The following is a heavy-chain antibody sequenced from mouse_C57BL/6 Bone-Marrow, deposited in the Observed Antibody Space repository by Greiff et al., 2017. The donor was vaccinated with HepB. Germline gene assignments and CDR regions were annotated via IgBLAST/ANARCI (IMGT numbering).Heavy chain of an antibody. CDR2: ISYDGSN. CDR1: GYSITSGSY. V-gene: IGHV3-6*01. D-gene: IGHD1-1*01. CDR3: ARVPYYYGSSHVYFDD. J-gene: IGHJ2*01. Sequence: VQLQQSGPGLVKPSQSLSLTCSVTGYSITSGSYWNWLRQFPGNKLKWMGYISYDGSNNYNPSLKNRISITRDISKNQFFLKLNSVTTEDTATYYCARVPYYYGSSHVYFDDWGQGTTLTVSS.